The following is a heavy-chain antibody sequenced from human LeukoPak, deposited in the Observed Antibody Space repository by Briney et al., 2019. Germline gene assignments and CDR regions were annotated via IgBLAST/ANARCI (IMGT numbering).Heavy chain of an antibody. CDR3: ARLGDYGSNNYPRDVHNWFDP. V-gene: IGHV1-2*02. CDR1: GYTFTGYY. CDR2: VNPNSGST. Sequence: GASVKVSCKASGYTFTGYYIHWVRQAPGQGLEWLGWVNPNSGSTNYAQKFHGRVTMSRDTSISTAYMELNRLRSDDTAVYYCARLGDYGSNNYPRDVHNWFDPWGQGTLVTVSS. J-gene: IGHJ5*02. D-gene: IGHD3-10*01.